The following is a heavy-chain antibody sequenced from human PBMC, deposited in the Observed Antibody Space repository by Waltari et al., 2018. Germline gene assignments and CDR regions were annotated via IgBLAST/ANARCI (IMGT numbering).Heavy chain of an antibody. CDR2: SIPILGIA. V-gene: IGHV1-69*10. CDR1: GGTFSSYA. J-gene: IGHJ6*03. CDR3: ARGRLELRPLSHYYYYYMDV. Sequence: QVQLVQSGAEVKKPGSSVKVSCKASGGTFSSYAISWVRQAPGQGLEWMGGSIPILGIANDAQKFQGRVTITADKSTSTAYMELSSLRSEDTAVYYCARGRLELRPLSHYYYYYMDVWGKGTTVTVSS. D-gene: IGHD1-7*01.